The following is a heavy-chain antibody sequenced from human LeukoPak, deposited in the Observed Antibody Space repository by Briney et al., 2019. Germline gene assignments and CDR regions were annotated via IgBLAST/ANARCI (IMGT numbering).Heavy chain of an antibody. J-gene: IGHJ5*02. Sequence: ASVKVSCKASGYTFTSYDINWVRQATGQGLEWMGWMNPNSGNTGYAQKFQGRVTMTTDTSTSTAYMELRSLRSDDTAVYYCSKSPKQVVRGVKGPHDWFDPWGQGTLVTVSS. V-gene: IGHV1-8*01. CDR2: MNPNSGNT. CDR1: GYTFTSYD. CDR3: SKSPKQVVRGVKGPHDWFDP. D-gene: IGHD3-10*01.